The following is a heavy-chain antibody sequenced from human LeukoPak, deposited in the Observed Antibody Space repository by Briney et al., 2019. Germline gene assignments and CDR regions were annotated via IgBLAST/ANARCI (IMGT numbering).Heavy chain of an antibody. J-gene: IGHJ6*03. D-gene: IGHD6-6*01. CDR2: ISYSGST. Sequence: PSETLSLTCTVSGGSINSNNYFWGWFRQPPGKGLEWIGSISYSGSTYYNPSVQSRVTISEDTSRNQFFLKLTSLTAADTAVFYCARRSSSSGYYYYMDVWGKGTTVTVSS. CDR3: ARRSSSSGYYYYMDV. V-gene: IGHV4-39*01. CDR1: GGSINSNNYF.